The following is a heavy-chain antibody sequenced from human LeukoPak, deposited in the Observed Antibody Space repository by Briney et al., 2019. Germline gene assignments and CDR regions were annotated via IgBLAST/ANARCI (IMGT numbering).Heavy chain of an antibody. V-gene: IGHV4-39*07. CDR2: IYYSGST. CDR3: ARSKRTMTHRVFDP. J-gene: IGHJ5*02. CDR1: GGSISSYY. Sequence: SETLSLTCTVSGGSISSYYWGWIRQPPGKGLEWIGSIYYSGSTYYNPSLKSRVTISVDTSKNQFSLKLSSVTAADTAVYYCARSKRTMTHRVFDPWGQGTLVTVSS. D-gene: IGHD3-22*01.